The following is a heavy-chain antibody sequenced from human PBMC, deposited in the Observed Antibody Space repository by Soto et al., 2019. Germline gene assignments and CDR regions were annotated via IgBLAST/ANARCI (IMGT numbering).Heavy chain of an antibody. CDR1: GGSISSGGYS. V-gene: IGHV4-30-2*01. CDR2: IYHSGST. J-gene: IGHJ4*02. CDR3: ARVLWTLRGNYFDY. D-gene: IGHD3-16*01. Sequence: QLQLQESGSGLVKPSQTLSLTCAVSGGSISSGGYSWSWIRQPPGKGLEWIGYIYHSGSTYYNPSLKSRVTISVDRSKNQFSLKLSSVTAADTAVYYCARVLWTLRGNYFDYWGQGTLVTVSS.